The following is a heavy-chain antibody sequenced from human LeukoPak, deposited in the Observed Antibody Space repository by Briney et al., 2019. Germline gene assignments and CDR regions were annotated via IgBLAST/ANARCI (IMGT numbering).Heavy chain of an antibody. Sequence: SGGSLRLSCAASGFTFSSYSMNWVRQAPGKGLEWVSSISSSSYIYYADSVKGRLTISRDNAKNSLYLQMNSLRAEDTAVYYCARDRIVGATKAQDDYWGQGTLVTVSS. CDR2: ISSSSYI. V-gene: IGHV3-21*01. CDR1: GFTFSSYS. D-gene: IGHD1-26*01. J-gene: IGHJ4*02. CDR3: ARDRIVGATKAQDDY.